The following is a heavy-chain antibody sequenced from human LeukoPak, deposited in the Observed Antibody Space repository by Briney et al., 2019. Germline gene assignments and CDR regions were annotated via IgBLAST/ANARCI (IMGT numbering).Heavy chain of an antibody. D-gene: IGHD1-14*01. V-gene: IGHV3-11*04. Sequence: VGSLRLSCAASGFTFSDYYMSWIRQAPGKGLEWVSSIGPTGTDRYYADSVRGRFTISRDNAKNSMYLQMDSLRDEDTAVYYRATETIGRHYDYWGQGTLLTVSS. CDR1: GFTFSDYY. J-gene: IGHJ4*02. CDR2: IGPTGTDR. CDR3: ATETIGRHYDY.